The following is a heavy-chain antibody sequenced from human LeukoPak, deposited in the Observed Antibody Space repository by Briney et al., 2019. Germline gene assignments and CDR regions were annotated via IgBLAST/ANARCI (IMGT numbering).Heavy chain of an antibody. CDR3: ARLSGYEAFDI. Sequence: GGSLRLSCAASGFTFSSYDMHWVRRATGKGLEWVSAIGTAGDTYYPGSVKGRFTISRENAKNSLYLQMNSLRAGDTAVYYCARLSGYEAFDIWGQGTMVTVSS. J-gene: IGHJ3*02. CDR2: IGTAGDT. V-gene: IGHV3-13*01. D-gene: IGHD3-3*01. CDR1: GFTFSSYD.